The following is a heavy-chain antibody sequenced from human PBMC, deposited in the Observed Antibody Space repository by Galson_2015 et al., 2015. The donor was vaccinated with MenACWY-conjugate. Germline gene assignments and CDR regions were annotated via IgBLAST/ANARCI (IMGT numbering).Heavy chain of an antibody. CDR3: ARVEYSGYDVLFDY. CDR2: ISNDNNDT. J-gene: IGHJ4*02. V-gene: IGHV3-21*01. D-gene: IGHD5-12*01. CDR1: GFTFSSYN. Sequence: SLRLSCAASGFTFSSYNMNWVRQAPGKGLEWVSFISNDNNDTYYADSVKGRFTISRDNAKNSLYLQMNSLRAEDTAVYYCARVEYSGYDVLFDYWGQGTLVTVSS.